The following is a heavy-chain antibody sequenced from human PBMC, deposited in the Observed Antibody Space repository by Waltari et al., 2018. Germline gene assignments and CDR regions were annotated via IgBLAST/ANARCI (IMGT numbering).Heavy chain of an antibody. V-gene: IGHV4-39*01. D-gene: IGHD3-9*01. Sequence: QLQLQESGPGLVKPSETLSLTCTVSGGSISSESYYWGWIRQPPGTGLEWIGIISSSGRTYYNPSLKSRVTISVDTSKNQFSLKLSSVTAADTAVYYCARLSYHIVTGYGWFDPWGLGTLVTVSS. CDR2: ISSSGRT. CDR1: GGSISSESYY. J-gene: IGHJ5*02. CDR3: ARLSYHIVTGYGWFDP.